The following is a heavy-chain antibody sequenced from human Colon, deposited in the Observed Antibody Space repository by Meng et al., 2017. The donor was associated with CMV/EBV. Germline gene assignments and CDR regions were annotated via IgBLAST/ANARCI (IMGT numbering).Heavy chain of an antibody. CDR2: ISGNGGST. D-gene: IGHD5-18*01. Sequence: GESLKISCAASGFTFSSYGMSWVRQAPGKGLEWVSVISGNGGSTYYGDSVKGRFTISRNNSNNTLYLQMRSLRAEDTAVYYCAKHDTKYGYGRDYFESWGQGILVTSPQ. V-gene: IGHV3-23*01. CDR1: GFTFSSYG. J-gene: IGHJ4*01. CDR3: AKHDTKYGYGRDYFES.